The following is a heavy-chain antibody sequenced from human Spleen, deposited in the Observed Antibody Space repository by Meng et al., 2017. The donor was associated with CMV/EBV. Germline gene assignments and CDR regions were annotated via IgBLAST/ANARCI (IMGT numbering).Heavy chain of an antibody. CDR1: GFTFNKFA. Sequence: GESLKISCAASGFTFNKFAMHWVRQAPGKGLKYVSAISSNGGSTYYADSVKGRFIISRDNSKNTLYLQMGSLRAEDMAVYYCARGKDIVVVPADTPYMDVWGRGTTVTVSS. J-gene: IGHJ6*02. V-gene: IGHV3-64*02. CDR2: ISSNGGST. CDR3: ARGKDIVVVPADTPYMDV. D-gene: IGHD2-2*01.